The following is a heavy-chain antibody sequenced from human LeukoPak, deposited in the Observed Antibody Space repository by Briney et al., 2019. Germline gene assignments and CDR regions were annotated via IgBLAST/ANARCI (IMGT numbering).Heavy chain of an antibody. CDR1: GGSFSGYY. CDR2: INHSGST. Sequence: SETLSLTCAVYGGSFSGYYWSWIRQPPGKGLEWIGEINHSGSTNYNPSLKSRVTISVDPSKNQFSLKLRSVIVADTAVYYCARDQDYYGSGSHGPDHWGQGILVTVSS. D-gene: IGHD3-10*01. CDR3: ARDQDYYGSGSHGPDH. J-gene: IGHJ5*02. V-gene: IGHV4-34*01.